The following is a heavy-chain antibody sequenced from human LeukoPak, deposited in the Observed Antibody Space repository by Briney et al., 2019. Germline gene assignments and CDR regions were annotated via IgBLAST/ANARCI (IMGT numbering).Heavy chain of an antibody. V-gene: IGHV1-69*05. CDR3: ASLSQGDYVFDY. CDR1: GGTFSSYA. J-gene: IGHJ4*02. CDR2: IIPIFGTA. Sequence: SVKVSCKASGGTFSSYAISWVRQAPGQGLEWMGRIIPIFGTANYAQKFQGRVTITTDESTSTAYMELSSLRSEDTAVYYCASLSQGDYVFDYWGQGTLVTASS. D-gene: IGHD4-17*01.